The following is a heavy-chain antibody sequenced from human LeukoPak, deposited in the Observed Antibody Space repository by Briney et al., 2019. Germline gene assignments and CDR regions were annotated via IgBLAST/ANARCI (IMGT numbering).Heavy chain of an antibody. V-gene: IGHV4-4*07. D-gene: IGHD6-13*01. J-gene: IGHJ6*03. CDR3: ARDDYDKQQLGTYYYYYMDV. CDR2: IYTSGST. CDR1: GGSISSYY. Sequence: SETLSLTCTVSGGSISSYYWSWIRQPAGKGLEWIGRIYTSGSTNYNPSLKSRVTMSVDTSKNQFSLKLSSVTAADTAVYYCARDDYDKQQLGTYYYYYMDVWGKGTTVTISS.